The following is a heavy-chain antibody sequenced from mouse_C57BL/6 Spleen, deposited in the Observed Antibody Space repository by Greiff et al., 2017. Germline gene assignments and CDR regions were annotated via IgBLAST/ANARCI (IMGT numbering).Heavy chain of an antibody. CDR2: IDPENGDT. CDR1: GFNIKDDY. Sequence: EVQLVESGAELVRPGASVKLSCTASGFNIKDDYMHWVKQRPEQGLEWIGWIDPENGDTEYASKFQGKATITADTSSNTAYLQPSSLTSEDTAVYYCTFITTVVAPLFDVWGTGTTVTVSS. D-gene: IGHD1-1*01. J-gene: IGHJ1*03. CDR3: TFITTVVAPLFDV. V-gene: IGHV14-4*01.